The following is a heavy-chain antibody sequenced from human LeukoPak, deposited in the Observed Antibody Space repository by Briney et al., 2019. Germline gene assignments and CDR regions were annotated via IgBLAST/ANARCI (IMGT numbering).Heavy chain of an antibody. V-gene: IGHV3-23*01. CDR2: ISGSGGTK. J-gene: IGHJ6*03. CDR1: GFTFSSYG. CDR3: AKGRYYYYMDV. Sequence: PGGSLRLSCAASGFTFSSYGMSWVRPAPGKGLEGVSTISGSGGTKYSADSGKGRFTISRDNSKNPLYRKMNSLRAEDTAVYYCAKGRYYYYMDVWGKGTTVTISS.